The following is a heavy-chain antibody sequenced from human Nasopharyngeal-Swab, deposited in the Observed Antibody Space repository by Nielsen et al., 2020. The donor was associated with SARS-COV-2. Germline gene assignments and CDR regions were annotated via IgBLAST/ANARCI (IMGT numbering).Heavy chain of an antibody. Sequence: GESLKISCATSGFTFSPYTMTWVRQAPRKGLQWISYITSGNSVQYADSVRGRFTISRDNAKNSLYLQMNSLTAEDTAVYYCARERGGGYGDYWGQGTLVTVTS. CDR3: ARERGGGYGDY. D-gene: IGHD5-12*01. CDR2: ITSGNSV. J-gene: IGHJ4*02. V-gene: IGHV3-21*05. CDR1: GFTFSPYT.